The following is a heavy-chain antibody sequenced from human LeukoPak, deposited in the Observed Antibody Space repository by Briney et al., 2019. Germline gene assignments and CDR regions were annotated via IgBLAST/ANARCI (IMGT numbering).Heavy chain of an antibody. CDR2: INHSGST. CDR3: ARGAPGDIGAAGADYYYGMDV. V-gene: IGHV4-34*01. D-gene: IGHD6-13*01. Sequence: SETLSLTCAVYGGSFSGYYWSWIRQPPGKGLEWIGEINHSGSTNYNPSLKSRVTISVDTSKNQFSLKLSSVTAADTAVYYCARGAPGDIGAAGADYYYGMDVWGQGTTVTVSS. J-gene: IGHJ6*02. CDR1: GGSFSGYY.